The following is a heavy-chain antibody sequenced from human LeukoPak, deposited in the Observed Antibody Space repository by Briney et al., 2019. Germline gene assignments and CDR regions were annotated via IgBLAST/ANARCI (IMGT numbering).Heavy chain of an antibody. J-gene: IGHJ3*02. CDR2: INPNSGGT. D-gene: IGHD3-22*01. Sequence: ASVKVSCKASGYTFTGYYMHWVRQAPGQGLEWMGWINPNSGGTNYAQKFQGRVTMTRDMSTSTVYMELSSLRSEDTAVYYCARDLGDDSSGYYYWNAFDIWGQGTMVTVSS. CDR1: GYTFTGYY. V-gene: IGHV1-2*02. CDR3: ARDLGDDSSGYYYWNAFDI.